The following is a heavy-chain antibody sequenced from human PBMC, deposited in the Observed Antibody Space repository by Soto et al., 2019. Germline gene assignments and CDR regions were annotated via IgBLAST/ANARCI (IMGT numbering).Heavy chain of an antibody. J-gene: IGHJ6*03. CDR1: GFTFSTYS. V-gene: IGHV3-21*01. D-gene: IGHD2-2*01. CDR2: ISGGGSSI. Sequence: EVHLVESGGGLVKPGGSLRLSCAASGFTFSTYSMDWVRQAPGKGLEWVSSISGGGSSIYSADSVKGRFSISRDNAKNSLYLQMNSLRAEDTAVYYCARVRGNAVIPGDTPEDSYMDVWGRGTTVTVSS. CDR3: ARVRGNAVIPGDTPEDSYMDV.